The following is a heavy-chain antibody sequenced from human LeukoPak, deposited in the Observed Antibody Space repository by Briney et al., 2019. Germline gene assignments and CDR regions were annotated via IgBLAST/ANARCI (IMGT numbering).Heavy chain of an antibody. CDR1: GGSISSNSYY. D-gene: IGHD6-13*01. V-gene: IGHV4-39*07. J-gene: IGHJ5*02. CDR3: ARGRSWYGGVWFDP. CDR2: IYYSGST. Sequence: NPSETLSLTCTVSGGSISSNSYYWGWIRQPPGKGLEWIGSIYYSGSTYYNTSLKSRVTISVDTSKNQFSLKLSSVTAADTAVYYCARGRSWYGGVWFDPWGQGTLVTVSS.